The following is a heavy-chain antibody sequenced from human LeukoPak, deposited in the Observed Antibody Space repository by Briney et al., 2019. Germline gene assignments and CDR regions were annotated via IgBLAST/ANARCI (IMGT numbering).Heavy chain of an antibody. V-gene: IGHV3-15*01. Sequence: KTGGSLRLSCVASGYSFSLAWMSWVRQAPGKGLEFVGRIKFKTDDETTDYAAPVKGRFSISRDDSKSTLYLQMHSLQTEDTAIYYCTTDQPTSERYSNDDWGRGTLVTVSS. J-gene: IGHJ4*02. CDR1: GYSFSLAW. CDR3: TTDQPTSERYSNDD. D-gene: IGHD5-24*01. CDR2: IKFKTDDETT.